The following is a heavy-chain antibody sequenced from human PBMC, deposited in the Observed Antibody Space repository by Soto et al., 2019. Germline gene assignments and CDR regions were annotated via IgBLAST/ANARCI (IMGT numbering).Heavy chain of an antibody. D-gene: IGHD2-15*01. CDR1: GFTFSNYA. V-gene: IGHV3-23*01. CDR3: AKENRRGYCSGGICYGYFDY. Sequence: EVQLLESGGGLVQPGGSLRLSCTASGFTFSNYAMSWVRQAPGKGLEWVSTISGSGASTNYADSVKGQFAISRDNSNNMLYVQMDSLRVEDTAVYYCAKENRRGYCSGGICYGYFDYWGQGTLVTVSS. CDR2: ISGSGAST. J-gene: IGHJ4*02.